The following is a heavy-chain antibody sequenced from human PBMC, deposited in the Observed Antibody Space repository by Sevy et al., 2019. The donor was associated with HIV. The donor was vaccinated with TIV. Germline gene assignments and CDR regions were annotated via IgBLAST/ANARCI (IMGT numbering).Heavy chain of an antibody. D-gene: IGHD4-17*01. CDR3: ARVGGLTVYGMDV. CDR2: IYYSGTT. CDR1: GGSVSSDTYY. J-gene: IGHJ6*02. Sequence: SETLSLTCTVSGGSVSSDTYYWSWIRQPPEKGLECIGDIYYSGTTNYNPSLKSRVTISVDTSKNQFSLKLTSVTAADTALYYCARVGGLTVYGMDVWGQGTTVTVSS. V-gene: IGHV4-61*01.